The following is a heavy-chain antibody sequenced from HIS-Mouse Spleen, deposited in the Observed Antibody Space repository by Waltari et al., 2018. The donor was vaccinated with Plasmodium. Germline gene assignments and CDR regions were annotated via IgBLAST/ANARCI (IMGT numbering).Heavy chain of an antibody. J-gene: IGHJ3*02. D-gene: IGHD7-27*01. CDR1: GYTLTELS. CDR3: ATDATGAGLGDAFDI. V-gene: IGHV1-24*01. CDR2: FVPEDGER. Sequence: QVQLVQSGAEVKKPGASVKVSCKVSGYTLTELSMHWVRQAPGKGLEWMGGFVPEDGERIYEQKFQGRVTMTEDTTTDTAYMERSSLRSEETAGYYCATDATGAGLGDAFDIWGQGTMVTVSS.